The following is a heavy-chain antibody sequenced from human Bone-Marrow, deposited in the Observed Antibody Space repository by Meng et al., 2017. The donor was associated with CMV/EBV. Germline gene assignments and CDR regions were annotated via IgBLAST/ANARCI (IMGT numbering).Heavy chain of an antibody. CDR1: GGTFSSYA. CDR3: ARAKVSATPCDY. D-gene: IGHD2-15*01. J-gene: IGHJ4*02. V-gene: IGHV1-69*05. Sequence: SVKVSCKASGGTFSSYAISWVRQAPGQELEWMGGIIPIFGTANYAQKFQGRVTITTDESTSTAYMELSSLRSEDTAVYYCARAKVSATPCDYWGRGNLVHVAS. CDR2: IIPIFGTA.